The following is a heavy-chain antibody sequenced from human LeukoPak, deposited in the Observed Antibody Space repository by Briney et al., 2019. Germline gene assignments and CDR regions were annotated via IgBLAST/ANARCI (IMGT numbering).Heavy chain of an antibody. CDR1: GGSFSGYY. Sequence: SETLSLTCAVYGGSFSGYYWSWIRQPPGKGLEWIGEINHSGGTNYNPSLKSRVTISVDTSKNQFSLKLSSVTAADTAVYYCARRPSITIFGVVIFYYFDYWGQGTLATVSS. CDR3: ARRPSITIFGVVIFYYFDY. CDR2: INHSGGT. V-gene: IGHV4-34*01. J-gene: IGHJ4*02. D-gene: IGHD3-3*01.